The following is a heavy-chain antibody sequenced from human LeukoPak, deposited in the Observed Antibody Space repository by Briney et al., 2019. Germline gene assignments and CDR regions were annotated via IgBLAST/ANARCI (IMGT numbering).Heavy chain of an antibody. Sequence: ASVKVSCKASGYTFTSYGISWVQQAPGQGLEWMGWISAYNGNTNYAQKLQGRVTMTTDTSTGTAYMEPRSLRSDDTAVYYCARGSGSGYDPDFDYWGQGTLVTVSS. D-gene: IGHD5-12*01. CDR1: GYTFTSYG. J-gene: IGHJ4*02. V-gene: IGHV1-18*01. CDR3: ARGSGSGYDPDFDY. CDR2: ISAYNGNT.